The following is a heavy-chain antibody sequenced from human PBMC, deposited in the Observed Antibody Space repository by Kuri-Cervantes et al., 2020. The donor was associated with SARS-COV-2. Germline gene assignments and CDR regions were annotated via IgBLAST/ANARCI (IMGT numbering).Heavy chain of an antibody. CDR2: IYESEDT. J-gene: IGHJ4*02. CDR1: GASISSSTYY. D-gene: IGHD1-1*01. V-gene: IGHV4-39*01. CDR3: ARHYAFDNFHK. Sequence: SETLSLTCTVSGASISSSTYYWGWIRQSPGKGLEWIGSIYESEDTYYSSSLKSRLSLSVDTSRNQFSLRLTSVTAADTAIYYCARHYAFDNFHKWGQGTQVTVSS.